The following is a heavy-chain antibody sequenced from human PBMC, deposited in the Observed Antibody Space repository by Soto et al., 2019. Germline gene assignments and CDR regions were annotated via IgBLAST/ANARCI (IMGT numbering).Heavy chain of an antibody. CDR3: AKDRGGYCTSTTCYGGGSFDY. Sequence: EVQLLESGGGLVQPGGSLRLSCAASGFTFSSYAMSWVRQAPGKGLEWVSSISGNGGSTNYADSVKGRFTISRDNSKNTLYLQMSGLRAEDTAIYYCAKDRGGYCTSTTCYGGGSFDYWGQGTLVTVSS. CDR1: GFTFSSYA. CDR2: ISGNGGST. V-gene: IGHV3-23*01. J-gene: IGHJ4*02. D-gene: IGHD2-2*01.